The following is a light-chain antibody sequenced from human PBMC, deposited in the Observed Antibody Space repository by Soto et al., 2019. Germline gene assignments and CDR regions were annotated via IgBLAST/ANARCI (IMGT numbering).Light chain of an antibody. CDR1: SSDVGDNY. CDR2: EVS. Sequence: QSALTQPPSASGSPGQSVTISCTGTSSDVGDNYVSWYKQHLGKAPKLIIYEVSQRPSGVPDRFPGSKSGNTASLTVSGLQTEDEADYYCSAYAGSNNFVFGSRTKVTVL. CDR3: SAYAGSNNFV. J-gene: IGLJ1*01. V-gene: IGLV2-8*01.